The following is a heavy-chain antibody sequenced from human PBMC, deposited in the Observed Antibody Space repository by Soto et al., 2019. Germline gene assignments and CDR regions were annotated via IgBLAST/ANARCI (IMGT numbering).Heavy chain of an antibody. V-gene: IGHV4-59*08. Sequence: PSETLSLTCTVSGGSISSYYWSWIRQPPGKGLEWIGYIYYSGSTNYNPSLKSRVTISVDTSKNQFSLKLSSVTAADTAVYYCARHGHDYGVVSGWFDPWGQGTLVTVSS. CDR2: IYYSGST. J-gene: IGHJ5*02. CDR3: ARHGHDYGVVSGWFDP. CDR1: GGSISSYY. D-gene: IGHD4-17*01.